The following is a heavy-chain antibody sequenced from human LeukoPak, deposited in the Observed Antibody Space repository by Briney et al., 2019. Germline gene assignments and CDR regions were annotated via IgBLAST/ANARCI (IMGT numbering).Heavy chain of an antibody. CDR3: ARDRVYYFDY. J-gene: IGHJ4*02. CDR1: GGSFSGYY. Sequence: GSLRLSCAVYGGSFSGYYWSWIRQPPGKGLEWIGEINHSGSTNYNPSLKSRVTISMDTSKNQFSLKLSSVTAADTAVYYCARDRVYYFDYWGQGTLVTVSS. V-gene: IGHV4-34*01. D-gene: IGHD2-8*01. CDR2: INHSGST.